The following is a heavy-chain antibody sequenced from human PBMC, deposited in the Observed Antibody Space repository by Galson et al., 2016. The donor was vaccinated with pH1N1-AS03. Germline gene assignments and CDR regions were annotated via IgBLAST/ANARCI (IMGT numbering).Heavy chain of an antibody. J-gene: IGHJ4*01. Sequence: SLRLSCAASGFAFSSYGMHWVRQAPGKGLEWVALITYDGTTKFYAGSLKGRFNISRDNSKNTLYLQMSSPRAEDTAIYYCARQDVFSGKYYFDSWGQRTPVTVSS. CDR1: GFAFSSYG. D-gene: IGHD1-26*01. CDR2: ITYDGTTK. CDR3: ARQDVFSGKYYFDS. V-gene: IGHV3-30*03.